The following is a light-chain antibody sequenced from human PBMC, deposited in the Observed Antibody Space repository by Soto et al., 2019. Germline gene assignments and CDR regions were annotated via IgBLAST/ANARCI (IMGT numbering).Light chain of an antibody. Sequence: QSGLTQPPSASGSPGQSVTISCTGTSSDVGGYNFVSWYQHHPGKAPKLIIYEVSKRPSGVPDRFSGSKSGNTASLTVSGLQAEDEADYYCSSYAGSNNYVFGTGTKLTVL. CDR1: SSDVGGYNF. CDR2: EVS. J-gene: IGLJ1*01. V-gene: IGLV2-8*01. CDR3: SSYAGSNNYV.